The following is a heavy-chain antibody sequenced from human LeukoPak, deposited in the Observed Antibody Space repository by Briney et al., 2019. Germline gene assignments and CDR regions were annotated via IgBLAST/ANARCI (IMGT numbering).Heavy chain of an antibody. CDR3: ARVGTGFDAFDI. J-gene: IGHJ3*02. CDR1: GYTFTSYD. D-gene: IGHD3/OR15-3a*01. CDR2: MNPNSGNT. Sequence: ASVKVSCKASGYTFTSYDINWVRQAAGQGLEWMGWMNPNSGNTGYAQKFQGRVTITRNTSISTAYMELSSLRSEDTAVYYCARVGTGFDAFDIWGQGTMVTVSS. V-gene: IGHV1-8*03.